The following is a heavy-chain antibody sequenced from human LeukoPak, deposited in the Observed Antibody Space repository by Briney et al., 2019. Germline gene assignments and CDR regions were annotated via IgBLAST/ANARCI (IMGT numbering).Heavy chain of an antibody. CDR1: GGSISSSSYY. CDR3: ARHATESTIFGLAIPNNWFDP. J-gene: IGHJ5*02. V-gene: IGHV4-39*01. D-gene: IGHD3-3*01. CDR2: IYYSWST. Sequence: SETLSLTCTVSGGSISSSSYYWGWSRQPPGKGLEWIGSIYYSWSTYYNPSLKSRVTISVDTSKNQFSLRLSSVTAADTAVYYCARHATESTIFGLAIPNNWFDPWGQGTLVTVSS.